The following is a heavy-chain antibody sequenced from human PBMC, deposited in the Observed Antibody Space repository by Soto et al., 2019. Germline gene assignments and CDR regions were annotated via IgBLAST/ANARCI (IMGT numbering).Heavy chain of an antibody. D-gene: IGHD3-22*01. Sequence: GGSLRLSCAGSGFTFSAYYIDWVRQAPGKGLEWVCRSRDKPQGSSTAYAASVKGTITTSRDESKNSEYKQMNNLKTEDTAVYYCVRDTYFTDSSGYTRCHDYWGQGTLVTVSS. V-gene: IGHV3-72*01. CDR1: GFTFSAYY. J-gene: IGHJ4*02. CDR3: VRDTYFTDSSGYTRCHDY. CDR2: SRDKPQGSST.